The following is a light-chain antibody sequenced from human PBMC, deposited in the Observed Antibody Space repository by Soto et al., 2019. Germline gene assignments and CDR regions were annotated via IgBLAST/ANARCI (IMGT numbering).Light chain of an antibody. CDR2: DAS. CDR3: QHYNSYSEA. J-gene: IGKJ1*01. V-gene: IGKV1-5*01. Sequence: DTQLTQSPSTLSASVGVRVTITCRDSQNINNWLAWFQQKPGEAPKLLIYDASTLESGVPSRFSGSGSGTEFTLTISSLQPDDYATYYCQHYNSYSEAFGQGTKVDIK. CDR1: QNINNW.